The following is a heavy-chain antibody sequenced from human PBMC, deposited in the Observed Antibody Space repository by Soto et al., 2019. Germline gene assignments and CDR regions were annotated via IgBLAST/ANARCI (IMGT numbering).Heavy chain of an antibody. V-gene: IGHV3-23*01. J-gene: IGHJ6*02. CDR2: ISSTGVTT. Sequence: DVLLLESGGGLEQPGGSLRLSCAASGFNFSTHGMTWVRQAPGKGLEWVSSISSTGVTTYYADSVEGRFTISRDNSKNTLYLQMNSLRAEDTAVYYCAKDRIKGVGVYYGMDVWGQGTMVTVS. CDR1: GFNFSTHG. CDR3: AKDRIKGVGVYYGMDV. D-gene: IGHD1-26*01.